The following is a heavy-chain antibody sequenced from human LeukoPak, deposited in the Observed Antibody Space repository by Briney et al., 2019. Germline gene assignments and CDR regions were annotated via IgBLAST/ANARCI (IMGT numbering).Heavy chain of an antibody. CDR1: GFTFSSYA. CDR3: ARGMMATTHAFDI. D-gene: IGHD5-24*01. V-gene: IGHV3-30*04. J-gene: IGHJ3*02. Sequence: GGSLRLSCAASGFTFSSYAMHWVRQAPGKGLEWVAVISYDGSNKYYADSVKGRFTISRDNSKNTLYLQMNSLRAEDTAVYCCARGMMATTHAFDIWGQGTMVTVSS. CDR2: ISYDGSNK.